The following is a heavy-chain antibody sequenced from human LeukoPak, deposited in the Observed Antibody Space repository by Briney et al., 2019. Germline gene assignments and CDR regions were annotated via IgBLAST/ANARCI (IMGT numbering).Heavy chain of an antibody. Sequence: GRSLRLSCAASGFAFSSYGLHWVRQAPGKGLEWVAVISYDGGNKYYADSVKGRFTISRDNSKSTLYLQMNSLRVEDTAVYYCAGHLLHYSTDWSFGYWGQGTLVTVS. CDR3: AGHLLHYSTDWSFGY. CDR1: GFAFSSYG. D-gene: IGHD3-9*01. J-gene: IGHJ4*02. V-gene: IGHV3-30-3*01. CDR2: ISYDGGNK.